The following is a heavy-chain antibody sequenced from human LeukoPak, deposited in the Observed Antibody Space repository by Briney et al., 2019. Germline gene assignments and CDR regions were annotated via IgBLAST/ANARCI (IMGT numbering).Heavy chain of an antibody. J-gene: IGHJ4*02. CDR2: INHSGST. Sequence: PSETLSLTCAVYGGSFSGYYWSWIRQPPGKGLEWIGEINHSGSTNYNPSLKSRVTISVDTSKNQFSLKPSSVTAADTAVYYCASRPPDYGDLFDYWGQGTLVTVSS. V-gene: IGHV4-34*01. CDR1: GGSFSGYY. CDR3: ASRPPDYGDLFDY. D-gene: IGHD4-17*01.